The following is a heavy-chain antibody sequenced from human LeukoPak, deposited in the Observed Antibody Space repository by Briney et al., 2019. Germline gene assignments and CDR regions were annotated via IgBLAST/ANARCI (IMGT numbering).Heavy chain of an antibody. CDR3: ASRYCGSTSCYRIY. CDR1: GFTFSSYG. V-gene: IGHV3-23*01. D-gene: IGHD2-2*01. Sequence: GGSLRLSCAASGFTFSSYGMSWVRQAPGKGLEWVSAISGSGGSTYYADSVKGRFTISRDNSKNTLYLQMNSLRAEDTAVYYCASRYCGSTSCYRIYWGQGTLVTVSS. CDR2: ISGSGGST. J-gene: IGHJ4*02.